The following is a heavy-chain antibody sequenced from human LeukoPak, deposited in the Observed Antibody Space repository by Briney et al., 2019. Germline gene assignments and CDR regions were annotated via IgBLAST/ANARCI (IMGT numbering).Heavy chain of an antibody. J-gene: IGHJ6*03. CDR2: IYSGGST. D-gene: IGHD3-10*01. Sequence: SGGSLRLSCAASEFSVGSNYMTWVRQAPGKGLEWVSLIYSGGSTYYADSVKGRFTISRDNSKNTLYLQMNSLRAEDTAVYYCARVVGYYGSGTHYYYYYMDVWGKGTTVTVSS. CDR1: EFSVGSNY. CDR3: ARVVGYYGSGTHYYYYYMDV. V-gene: IGHV3-66*01.